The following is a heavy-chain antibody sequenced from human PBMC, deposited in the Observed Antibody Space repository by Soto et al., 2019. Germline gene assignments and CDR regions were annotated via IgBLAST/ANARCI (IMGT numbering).Heavy chain of an antibody. CDR2: IYYSGST. V-gene: IGHV4-59*01. CDR1: DDSISSYY. J-gene: IGHJ6*02. CDR3: ASGPNYYYGMDV. Sequence: SETLSLTCTVSDDSISSYYWSWIRQPPGKGLEWIGYIYYSGSTNYNPSLKSRVTISVDTSKNQFSLKLSSVTAADTAVYYCASGPNYYYGMDVWGQGTTVTVSS.